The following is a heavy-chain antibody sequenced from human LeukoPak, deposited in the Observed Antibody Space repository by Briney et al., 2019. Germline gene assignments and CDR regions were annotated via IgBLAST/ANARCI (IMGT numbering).Heavy chain of an antibody. D-gene: IGHD5-24*01. V-gene: IGHV4-38-2*01. CDR3: ARHRAEKPHYMDV. CDR1: GYSISSGYY. CDR2: IYHSGST. Sequence: SETLSLTCAVSGYSISSGYYWGWIRQPPGKGLEWIGSIYHSGSTYYNPSLKSRVTISVDTSKNQFSLKLSSVTAADTAVYYCARHRAEKPHYMDVWGKGTTVTVSS. J-gene: IGHJ6*03.